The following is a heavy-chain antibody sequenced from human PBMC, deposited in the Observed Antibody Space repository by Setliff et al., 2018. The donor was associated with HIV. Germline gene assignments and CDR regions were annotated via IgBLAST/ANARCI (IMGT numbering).Heavy chain of an antibody. D-gene: IGHD6-25*01. V-gene: IGHV4-34*01. CDR3: VRVGRRDGWGRIAAIGWSWFDP. CDR1: GGSFSGYY. CDR2: INHSGGS. Sequence: SETLSLTCAAYGGSFSGYYWTWVRQPPGRGLEWLGEINHSGGSVYSPSLKSRLNISLDTSKKQFSLRLTSITSADTAVYYCVRVGRRDGWGRIAAIGWSWFDPWGQGTRVTVSS. J-gene: IGHJ5*02.